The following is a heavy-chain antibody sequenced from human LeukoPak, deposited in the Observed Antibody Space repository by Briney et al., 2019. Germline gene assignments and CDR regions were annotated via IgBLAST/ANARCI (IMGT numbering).Heavy chain of an antibody. CDR3: ARPRGEYDFWSGYYVANDAFDI. Sequence: GGSLRLSCAASGFTFSNYWMSWVRQAPGKGLEWVANIKQDGSEKHYVDSVKGRFTISTDNAKNSMDLQMNSLRAEDTAVYYCARPRGEYDFWSGYYVANDAFDIWGQGTMVTVSS. CDR2: IKQDGSEK. V-gene: IGHV3-7*01. D-gene: IGHD3-3*01. CDR1: GFTFSNYW. J-gene: IGHJ3*02.